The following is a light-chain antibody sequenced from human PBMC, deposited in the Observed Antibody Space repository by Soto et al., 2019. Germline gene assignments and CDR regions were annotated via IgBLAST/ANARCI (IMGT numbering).Light chain of an antibody. CDR1: QSISKW. Sequence: DIQMTQSPSTLSASIGDRVNITCRASQSISKWLAWHQQKPGKAPKLLIYDASTLQSGVPQRFSGSGSGTEFTLTIRSLQPDDIATYYCQQYSSYSAWTFGEGTKVEIK. V-gene: IGKV1-5*01. CDR3: QQYSSYSAWT. J-gene: IGKJ1*01. CDR2: DAS.